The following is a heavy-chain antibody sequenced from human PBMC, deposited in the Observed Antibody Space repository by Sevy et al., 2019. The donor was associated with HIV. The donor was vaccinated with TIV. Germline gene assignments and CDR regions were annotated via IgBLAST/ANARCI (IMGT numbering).Heavy chain of an antibody. D-gene: IGHD3-3*01. CDR1: GYTLIKLP. J-gene: IGHJ6*02. CDR3: ATLGFWSDDPFYGTDV. CDR2: FDPEDGER. Sequence: ASVKVSCMVSGYTLIKLPMHWVRQAPGKGLEWMGGFDPEDGERIYAQKFQGRVTMTEDTSTDTAHMELSSLRSEDTAVYYCATLGFWSDDPFYGTDVWGQWTTVTVSS. V-gene: IGHV1-24*01.